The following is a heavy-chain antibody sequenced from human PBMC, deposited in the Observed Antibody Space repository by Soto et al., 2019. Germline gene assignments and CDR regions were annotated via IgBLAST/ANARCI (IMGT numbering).Heavy chain of an antibody. Sequence: PGGSLRLSCAASGFTFSSYWMSWVRQAPGKGLEWVANIKQDGSEKYYVDSVKGRFTISRDNAKNSLYLQMNSLRAEDTAVYYFARTYYYGSGSYYNYYYGMDVWGQGTTVTVSS. CDR3: ARTYYYGSGSYYNYYYGMDV. D-gene: IGHD3-10*01. CDR2: IKQDGSEK. J-gene: IGHJ6*02. CDR1: GFTFSSYW. V-gene: IGHV3-7*01.